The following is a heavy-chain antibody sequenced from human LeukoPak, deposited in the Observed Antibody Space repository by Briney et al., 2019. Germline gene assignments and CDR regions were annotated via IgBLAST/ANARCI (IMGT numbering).Heavy chain of an antibody. Sequence: ASVKVSCKASGYTFTGYYMHWVRQAPGQGLEWMGWINPNSGGTNYAQKFQGRVTMTRDTSISTAYMELSRLRSDDTAVYYCARDRGYCSSTSCYTSDAFDIWGQGQWSPSLQ. D-gene: IGHD2-2*02. CDR1: GYTFTGYY. V-gene: IGHV1-2*02. CDR2: INPNSGGT. J-gene: IGHJ3*02. CDR3: ARDRGYCSSTSCYTSDAFDI.